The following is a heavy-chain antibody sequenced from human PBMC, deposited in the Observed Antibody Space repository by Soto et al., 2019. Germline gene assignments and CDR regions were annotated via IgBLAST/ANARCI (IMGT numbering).Heavy chain of an antibody. Sequence: QVQRVQSGAEVKKPGASVKVSCKASGYTFTSYGTNGVRRALEQGLEWMGWISAYNGNTNYEQKLQRRVTITTNTSTSTAYMDLRSLRSDDKAVYYCATGTTVDTGSYWGQGTLVTVSS. CDR2: ISAYNGNT. CDR1: GYTFTSYG. V-gene: IGHV1-18*01. CDR3: ATGTTVDTGSY. J-gene: IGHJ4*02. D-gene: IGHD4-17*01.